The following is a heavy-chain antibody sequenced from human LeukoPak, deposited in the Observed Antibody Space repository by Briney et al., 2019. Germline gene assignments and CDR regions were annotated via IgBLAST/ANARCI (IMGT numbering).Heavy chain of an antibody. D-gene: IGHD3-22*01. CDR2: INTNTGNP. CDR3: ARDYYDSSGYYSVYFDY. Sequence: ASVKVSCKASGYTFTSYAMNWVRQAPGQGLEWMGWINTNTGNPTYAQGFTGRFVFSLDTSVSTAYLQISSLKAEDTAVYYCARDYYDSSGYYSVYFDYWGQGTLVTVFS. J-gene: IGHJ4*02. CDR1: GYTFTSYA. V-gene: IGHV7-4-1*02.